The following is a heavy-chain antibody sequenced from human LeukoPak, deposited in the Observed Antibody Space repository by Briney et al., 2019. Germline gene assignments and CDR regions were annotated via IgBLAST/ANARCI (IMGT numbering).Heavy chain of an antibody. J-gene: IGHJ4*02. CDR2: ISHSGST. Sequence: KPSETLSLTCAVYGGSFSGYYWSWIRQPPGKGLEWIGEISHSGSTNYNPSLKSRVTISVDTSKNQFSLKLSSVTAADTAVYYCARARDDSGDIVVVVAATRLDYWGQRTLDTVSS. CDR3: ARARDDSGDIVVVVAATRLDY. D-gene: IGHD2-15*01. V-gene: IGHV4-34*01. CDR1: GGSFSGYY.